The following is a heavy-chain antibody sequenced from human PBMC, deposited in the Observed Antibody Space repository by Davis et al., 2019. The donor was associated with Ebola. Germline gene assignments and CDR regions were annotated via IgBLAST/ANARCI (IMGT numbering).Heavy chain of an antibody. D-gene: IGHD3-10*01. J-gene: IGHJ4*02. CDR2: INHSGST. CDR3: ARGSRLIHSIDYYGSGIGY. CDR1: GGSFSGYY. Sequence: PSETLSLTCAVYGGSFSGYYWSWIRQPPGKGLEWIGEINHSGSTNYNPSLKSRVTISVDTSKNQFSLKLSSVTAADTAVYYCARGSRLIHSIDYYGSGIGYWGQGTLVTVSS. V-gene: IGHV4-34*01.